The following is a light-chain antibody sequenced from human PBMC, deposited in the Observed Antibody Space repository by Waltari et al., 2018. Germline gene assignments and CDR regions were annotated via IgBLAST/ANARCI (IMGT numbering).Light chain of an antibody. CDR1: SASVSSSYH. CDR2: STN. V-gene: IGLV8-61*01. CDR3: VLYMGSGIWV. Sequence: QTVVTQEPSFSVSPGGTVTITCGLNSASVSSSYHPSWYQQTPGQSPRTLIYSTNIRSSGVPDRFSGSILGNKAALTITGAQADDESDYYCVLYMGSGIWVFGGGTKLTVL. J-gene: IGLJ3*02.